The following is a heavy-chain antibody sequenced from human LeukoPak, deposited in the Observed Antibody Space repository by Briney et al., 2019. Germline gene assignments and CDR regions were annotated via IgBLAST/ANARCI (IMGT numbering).Heavy chain of an antibody. D-gene: IGHD6-13*01. CDR3: ARGLGRSYSSSSDY. J-gene: IGHJ4*02. V-gene: IGHV1-2*02. Sequence: ASVKVSCKASGYTFTGPYMHWVRQAPGQGLEWMGWINPNSGGTNFAQKFQGRVTMTRDTSISTTYMELSRLRSDDTAVYYCARGLGRSYSSSSDYWGQGTLVTVSS. CDR2: INPNSGGT. CDR1: GYTFTGPY.